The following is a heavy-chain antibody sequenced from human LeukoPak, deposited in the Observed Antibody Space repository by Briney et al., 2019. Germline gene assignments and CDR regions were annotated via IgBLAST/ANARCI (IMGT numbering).Heavy chain of an antibody. CDR3: ARGGDGYNFAFDI. D-gene: IGHD5-24*01. Sequence: PSETLSLTCTVSGGSISSSSYYWGWIRQPPGKGLEWIGSIYYSGSTYYNPSLKSRVTMSVDTSKNQFSLKLSSVTAADTAVYYCARGGDGYNFAFDIWGQGTMVTVSS. CDR1: GGSISSSSYY. V-gene: IGHV4-39*07. CDR2: IYYSGST. J-gene: IGHJ3*02.